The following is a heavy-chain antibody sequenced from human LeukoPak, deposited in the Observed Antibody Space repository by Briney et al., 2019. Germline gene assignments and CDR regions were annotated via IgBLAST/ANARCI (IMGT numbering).Heavy chain of an antibody. Sequence: ASVKVSCKASGYTFANNDIQWVRQVTGQGLEWMGWMNPNSGNTGYAQKFQGRVTMTRDTSTRTAYMELSSLRSEDTAVYYCASTPRDYGGDTVIALDTWGQGTVVIVSS. CDR2: MNPNSGNT. V-gene: IGHV1-8*01. J-gene: IGHJ3*02. CDR1: GYTFANND. CDR3: ASTPRDYGGDTVIALDT. D-gene: IGHD4-23*01.